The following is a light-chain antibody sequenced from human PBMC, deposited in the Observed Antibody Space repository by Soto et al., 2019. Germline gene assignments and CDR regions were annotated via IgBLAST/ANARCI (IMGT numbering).Light chain of an antibody. CDR1: SSNIGAGYD. V-gene: IGLV1-40*01. CDR3: QSYDSSLSGWV. Sequence: QSVLTQPPSVSRAPGQRVTISCTESSSNIGAGYDVRWYQQLPGTAPKLLIYGNSNRPSGVPDRFSGSKSGTSASLAITGLQAEDEADYYCQSYDSSLSGWVFGGGTKLTVL. CDR2: GNS. J-gene: IGLJ3*02.